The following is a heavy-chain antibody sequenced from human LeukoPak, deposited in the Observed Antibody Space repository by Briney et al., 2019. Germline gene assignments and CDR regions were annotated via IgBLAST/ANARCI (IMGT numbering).Heavy chain of an antibody. CDR2: INPSGDST. Sequence: ASVKVSCKASGYTFTSYYMHWVRQAPGQGLEWMGIINPSGDSTSYAQKFQGRVTMTRDTSTTTVYMNLRSLRSEDTAVYYCARGRYYTDTSGFSPLGPWGRGTLVTVSS. CDR3: ARGRYYTDTSGFSPLGP. D-gene: IGHD3-22*01. J-gene: IGHJ5*02. CDR1: GYTFTSYY. V-gene: IGHV1-46*01.